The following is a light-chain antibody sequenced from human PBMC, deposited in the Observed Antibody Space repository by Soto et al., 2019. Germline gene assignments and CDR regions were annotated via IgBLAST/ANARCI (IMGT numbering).Light chain of an antibody. V-gene: IGKV1-5*03. Sequence: DIQMTQSPSTLSASVGDRVTITCRASQSISSWLAWYQQKPGKAPKLLIYKASSLESGVPSRFGGSGSGTEFTLTISSLQPNDFATYYCQQYNIYSWTFGQGTKVEIK. J-gene: IGKJ1*01. CDR1: QSISSW. CDR3: QQYNIYSWT. CDR2: KAS.